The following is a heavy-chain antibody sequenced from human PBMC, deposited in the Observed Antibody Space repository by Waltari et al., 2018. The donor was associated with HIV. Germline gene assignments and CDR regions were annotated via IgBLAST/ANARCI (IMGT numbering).Heavy chain of an antibody. J-gene: IGHJ4*02. CDR1: GGSISGSSYY. CDR2: IYYSGST. CDR3: ARRGYCSSISCYRPRYFDY. V-gene: IGHV4-39*01. Sequence: QLQLQESGPGLVKPSETLSLTCTVSGGSISGSSYYWGWIRQPPGKGLEGIGNIYYSGSTYYNPSLKSRVTISVDTSKNQFSLKLSSVTAADTAVYYCARRGYCSSISCYRPRYFDYWGQGTLVTVSS. D-gene: IGHD2-2*01.